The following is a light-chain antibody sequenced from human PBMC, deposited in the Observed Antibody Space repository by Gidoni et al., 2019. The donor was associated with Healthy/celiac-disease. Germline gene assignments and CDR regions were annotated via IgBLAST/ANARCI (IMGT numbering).Light chain of an antibody. Sequence: EIVFTQSPATLSWSPGERATLSCRARPSVSSYLAWYQKKPGQAPRLLSYDASNRATGLPARFSGSGCGTDFTITISSLEPEDFAVYYCQQRSNWPKTFGQGTKVEIK. CDR2: DAS. V-gene: IGKV3-11*01. CDR1: PSVSSY. J-gene: IGKJ1*01. CDR3: QQRSNWPKT.